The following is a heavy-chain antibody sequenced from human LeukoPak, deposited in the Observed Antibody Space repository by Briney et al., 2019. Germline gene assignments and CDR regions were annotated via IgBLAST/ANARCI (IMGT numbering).Heavy chain of an antibody. J-gene: IGHJ6*02. V-gene: IGHV1-8*01. CDR1: GYTFTSYD. CDR3: AREADMTYDFWSGYYHYYYYYGMDV. CDR2: MNLNSGNT. Sequence: ASVKVSCKASGYTFTSYDINWVRQATGQGLEWMGWMNLNSGNTGYAQKFQGRVTMTRNTSISTAYMELSSLRSEDTAVYYCAREADMTYDFWSGYYHYYYYYGMDVWGQGTTVTVSS. D-gene: IGHD3-3*01.